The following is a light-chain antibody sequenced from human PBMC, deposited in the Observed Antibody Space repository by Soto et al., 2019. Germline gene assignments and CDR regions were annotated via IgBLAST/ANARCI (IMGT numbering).Light chain of an antibody. Sequence: QSALTQPRSVSGSPGQSVTISCPGTSSDVGGYNYVSWYQQHPGKAPKLMIYDVSKRPSGVPDRFSGSKSGNTASLTISGLQAEDEADYYCYSYAGSYTWVFGGGTQLTVL. V-gene: IGLV2-11*01. CDR2: DVS. CDR1: SSDVGGYNY. CDR3: YSYAGSYTWV. J-gene: IGLJ3*02.